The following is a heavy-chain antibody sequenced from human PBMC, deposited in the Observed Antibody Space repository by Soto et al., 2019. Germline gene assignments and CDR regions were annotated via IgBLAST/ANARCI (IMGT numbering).Heavy chain of an antibody. D-gene: IGHD6-13*01. V-gene: IGHV3-23*01. J-gene: IGHJ6*02. CDR3: AKVTKRAAAGRYEYYKYGMDV. Sequence: GGSLRLSCAAAGFAFSTYAMTWVRQAPGKAREWVSVISGSGGSSYYAASVKGRFTISRDNSKNTLFLQMNGLRAEDTAVYYCAKVTKRAAAGRYEYYKYGMDVWGQGTTVTVSS. CDR2: ISGSGGSS. CDR1: GFAFSTYA.